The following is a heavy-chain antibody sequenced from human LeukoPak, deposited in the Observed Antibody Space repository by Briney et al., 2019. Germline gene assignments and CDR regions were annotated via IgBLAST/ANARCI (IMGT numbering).Heavy chain of an antibody. D-gene: IGHD2-15*01. V-gene: IGHV4-61*02. CDR2: IYTSGST. CDR3: ARDPPRGYCSGGSCYSTPDYYFYGMDV. J-gene: IGHJ6*02. CDR1: GGSISSGSYY. Sequence: PSQTLSLTCTVSGGSISSGSYYWNWIRQPAGEGLEWIGRIYTSGSTNYNPPLKSRVTISVDTSKNQSSLKLSSVTAADTAVYYCARDPPRGYCSGGSCYSTPDYYFYGMDVWGQGTTVTVSS.